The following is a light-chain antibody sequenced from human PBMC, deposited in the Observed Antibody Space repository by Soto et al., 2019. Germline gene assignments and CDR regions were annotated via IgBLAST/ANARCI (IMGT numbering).Light chain of an antibody. J-gene: IGLJ3*02. V-gene: IGLV2-14*01. Sequence: QSALTQPASVSGSPGQSITISCTGTSSDVGGYNYVSWYQQHPGKAPKLMIYEVSNRPSGVSNRFSGSKSGNTASLTISGLHAEDEADYYCGSDIESTVTHWVFGGGTKLTVL. CDR2: EVS. CDR3: GSDIESTVTHWV. CDR1: SSDVGGYNY.